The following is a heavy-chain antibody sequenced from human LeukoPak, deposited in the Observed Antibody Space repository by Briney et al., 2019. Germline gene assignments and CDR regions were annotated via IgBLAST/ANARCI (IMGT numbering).Heavy chain of an antibody. CDR1: GGSISSSSYY. J-gene: IGHJ4*02. D-gene: IGHD3-16*01. V-gene: IGHV4-39*01. CDR2: LYYSGST. CDR3: ARHFMIRVTTALTIFDY. Sequence: SETLSLTCTVSGGSISSSSYYWGWIPQPPGKELEWIGSLYYSGSTYYNPSLKSRVTISVDTSKNQFSLKLSSVTAAETAVYYCARHFMIRVTTALTIFDYWGQGTLVTVSS.